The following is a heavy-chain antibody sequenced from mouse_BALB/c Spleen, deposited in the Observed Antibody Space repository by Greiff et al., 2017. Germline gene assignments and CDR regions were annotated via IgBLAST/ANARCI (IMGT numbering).Heavy chain of an antibody. CDR1: GFTFSSFG. CDR3: ARSGNYGYFDY. CDR2: ISSGSSTI. V-gene: IGHV5-17*02. J-gene: IGHJ2*01. Sequence: EVQGVESGGGLVQPGGSRKLSCAASGFTFSSFGMHWVRQAPEKGLEWVAYISSGSSTIYYADTVKGRFTISRDNPKNTLFQQMTSLRSEDTAMYYCARSGNYGYFDYWGQGTTLTVSS. D-gene: IGHD2-1*01.